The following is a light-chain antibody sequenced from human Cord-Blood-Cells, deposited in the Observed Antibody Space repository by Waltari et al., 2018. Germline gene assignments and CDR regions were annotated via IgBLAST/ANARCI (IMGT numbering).Light chain of an antibody. Sequence: QSALTQPASVSGSPGQSITISCTGTSSDVGGYNYVSWYQQHPGKAPKLMIYDGSNPPSGVSNRVSGSKSGNTASLTISGLQAEDEADYYSSSYTSSSWVFGGGTKLTVL. CDR2: DGS. V-gene: IGLV2-14*01. CDR1: SSDVGGYNY. J-gene: IGLJ3*02. CDR3: SSYTSSSWV.